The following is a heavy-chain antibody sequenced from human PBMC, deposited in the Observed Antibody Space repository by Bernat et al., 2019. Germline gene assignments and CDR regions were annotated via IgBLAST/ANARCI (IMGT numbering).Heavy chain of an antibody. CDR2: ISPDSRFI. CDR1: GFTFDTYT. D-gene: IGHD2-2*01. J-gene: IGHJ4*02. Sequence: EVQLVESGGGLVKAGGSLRLSCAASGFTFDTYTMIWVRQAPGKGLEWVSSISPDSRFIFYADSVEGRFIISRDNTKNSLYLQMSSLRAEDTAVYYCARAIPSSLINYWGQGTLVTVSS. CDR3: ARAIPSSLINY. V-gene: IGHV3-21*01.